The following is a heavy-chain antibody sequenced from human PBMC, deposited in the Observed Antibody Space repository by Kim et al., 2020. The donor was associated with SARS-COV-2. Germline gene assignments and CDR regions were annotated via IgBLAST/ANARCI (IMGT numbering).Heavy chain of an antibody. D-gene: IGHD1-26*01. J-gene: IGHJ4*02. CDR3: ATGIVGATFDY. Sequence: TYYNPSLKSRVTISVDTSKNQFSLKLSSVTAADTAVYYCATGIVGATFDYWGQGTLVTVSS. V-gene: IGHV4-31*02. CDR2: T.